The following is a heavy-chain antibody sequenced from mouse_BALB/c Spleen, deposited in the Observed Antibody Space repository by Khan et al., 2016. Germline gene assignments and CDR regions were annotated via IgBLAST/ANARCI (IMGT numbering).Heavy chain of an antibody. CDR3: AREGTARATWAMDY. D-gene: IGHD3-2*01. Sequence: IQLVQSGPELKKPGETVRISCKASGYTFTTAGMQWVQKMPGKGLKWIGWINTHSGVPKYAEDFKGRFAFSLETSASTAYLQISNLKNEDTATYFCAREGTARATWAMDYWGQGTSVTVSS. V-gene: IGHV9-4*02. J-gene: IGHJ4*01. CDR1: GYTFTTAG. CDR2: INTHSGVP.